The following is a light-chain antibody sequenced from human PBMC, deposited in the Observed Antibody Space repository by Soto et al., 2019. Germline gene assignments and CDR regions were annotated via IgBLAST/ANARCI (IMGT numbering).Light chain of an antibody. CDR2: SNN. CDR3: AAWDDSLNGHVV. CDR1: SSNIGSNT. V-gene: IGLV1-44*01. Sequence: QSVLTQPPSASGTPGQRVTISCSGSSSNIGSNTVNWYQQLPGAAPKLLIYSNNQRPSGVPDRVSGSKSGTSASLAISGLQSEDEGNYYCAAWDDSLNGHVVFGGGTQLTVL. J-gene: IGLJ2*01.